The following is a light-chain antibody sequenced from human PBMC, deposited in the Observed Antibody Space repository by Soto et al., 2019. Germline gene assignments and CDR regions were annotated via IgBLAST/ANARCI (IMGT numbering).Light chain of an antibody. V-gene: IGKV3-20*01. J-gene: IGKJ1*01. Sequence: EIVLTQSPGTLSLSPGERATLSCRASQSISSRYLAWYQQKPGQAPRLLMYGVSSRATGTPDRFSGSGAGTDFTLTSSRLEPEDFAVYHYQQYDSPPTFGQGTKVDIK. CDR1: QSISSRY. CDR2: GVS. CDR3: QQYDSPPT.